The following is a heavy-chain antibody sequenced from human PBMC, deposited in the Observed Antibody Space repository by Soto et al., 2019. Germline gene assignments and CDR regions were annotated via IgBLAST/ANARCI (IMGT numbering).Heavy chain of an antibody. V-gene: IGHV3-48*03. Sequence: PGGSLRLSCAASGFTFSRYEMNWVRQAPGKGLEWVSYISSSGSTIYYADSVKGRFTISRDNAKNSLYLQMNSLRAEDTAVYYCARGRELDYYDSSGYYYLYFDYWGQGTLVTVSS. CDR1: GFTFSRYE. CDR2: ISSSGSTI. J-gene: IGHJ4*02. CDR3: ARGRELDYYDSSGYYYLYFDY. D-gene: IGHD3-22*01.